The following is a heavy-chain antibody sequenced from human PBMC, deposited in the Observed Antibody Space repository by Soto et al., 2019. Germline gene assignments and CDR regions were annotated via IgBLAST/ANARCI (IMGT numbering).Heavy chain of an antibody. CDR3: ARYKELELRPGWFDP. J-gene: IGHJ5*02. D-gene: IGHD1-7*01. CDR2: IIPIFGTA. V-gene: IGHV1-69*13. CDR1: GYTLTELS. Sequence: SVKVSCKVSGYTLTELSMHWVRQAPGQGLEWMGGIIPIFGTANYAQKFQGRVTITADESTSTAYMELSSLRSEDTAVYYCARYKELELRPGWFDPWGQGTLVTVSS.